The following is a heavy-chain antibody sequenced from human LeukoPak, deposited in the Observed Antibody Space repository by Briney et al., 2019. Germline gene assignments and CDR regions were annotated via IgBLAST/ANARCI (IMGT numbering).Heavy chain of an antibody. V-gene: IGHV3-7*03. D-gene: IGHD3-9*01. Sequence: PGGSLRLSCTASGFTFSSYWMSWVRQAPGKGLEWVANIKQDGSEKDYVDSVKGRFTISRDNAKNSLFLQMNSLRADDTAVYYCAREVVIFPDYYYYGMDVWGQGTTVTVSS. CDR3: AREVVIFPDYYYYGMDV. J-gene: IGHJ6*02. CDR1: GFTFSSYW. CDR2: IKQDGSEK.